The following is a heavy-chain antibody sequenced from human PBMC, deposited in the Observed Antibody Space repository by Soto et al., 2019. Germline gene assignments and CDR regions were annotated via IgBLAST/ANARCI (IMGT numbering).Heavy chain of an antibody. V-gene: IGHV1-69*13. Sequence: GASVKVSCKASGGTFSSYAISWVRQAPGQGLEWMGGIIPIFGTANYAQKFQGRVTITADESTSTAYMELSSLRSEDTAVYYCAAERSRRASSGSYAFDIWGQGTMVTVSS. CDR2: IIPIFGTA. CDR3: AAERSRRASSGSYAFDI. J-gene: IGHJ3*02. D-gene: IGHD3-10*01. CDR1: GGTFSSYA.